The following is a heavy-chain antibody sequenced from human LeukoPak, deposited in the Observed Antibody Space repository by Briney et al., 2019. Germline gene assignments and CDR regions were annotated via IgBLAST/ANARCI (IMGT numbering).Heavy chain of an antibody. Sequence: SSETLSLTCTVSGAAISTYFWSWIRQSPGKGQEWIGYIYSSGSTKYNPSLKSRVTISVDASKNQFALTLRSLTAADTAVYYCARDFWSGSVGFDPWGQGTLVTVSS. CDR2: IYSSGST. CDR3: ARDFWSGSVGFDP. V-gene: IGHV4-59*01. CDR1: GAAISTYF. J-gene: IGHJ5*02. D-gene: IGHD3-3*01.